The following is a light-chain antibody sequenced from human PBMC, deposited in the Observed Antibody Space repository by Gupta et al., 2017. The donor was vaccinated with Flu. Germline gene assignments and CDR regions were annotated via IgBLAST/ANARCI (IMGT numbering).Light chain of an antibody. V-gene: IGLV2-23*02. CDR2: DVT. Sequence: QSTSTQPASVSGSPGHSITLLRTGTSSDVGNYDLVSWYQQHPGNAPKLVIYDVTKRPSGVSTHFSGSKSGNTASLTISGLQVEDEADYYCSSFSGSSTHVFGTGTKVTVL. CDR3: SSFSGSSTHV. J-gene: IGLJ1*01. CDR1: SSDVGNYDL.